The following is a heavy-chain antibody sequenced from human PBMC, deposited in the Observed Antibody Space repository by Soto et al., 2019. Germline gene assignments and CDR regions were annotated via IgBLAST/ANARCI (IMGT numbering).Heavy chain of an antibody. D-gene: IGHD3-3*01. CDR2: IYWDDDK. CDR3: AHIRFRYDFWSARDAFDI. Sequence: GLDLEWLALIYWDDDKRYSPSLKSRLTITKDTSKNQVVLTMTNMDPVDTATYYCAHIRFRYDFWSARDAFDIWGQGTMVTVSS. V-gene: IGHV2-5*02. J-gene: IGHJ3*02.